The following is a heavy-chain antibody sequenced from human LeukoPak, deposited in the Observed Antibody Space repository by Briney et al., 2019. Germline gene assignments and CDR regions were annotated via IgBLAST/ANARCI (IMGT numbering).Heavy chain of an antibody. Sequence: GGSPRLSCAASGFTFSNYDMHWVRQATGKGLEWVSAIGTAGDTYYPGSVKGRFTISRESAKNSLYLQMNSLRAGDTAVYYCARSVAMGVLGYYGMDVWGQGTTVTVSS. J-gene: IGHJ6*02. D-gene: IGHD2-8*01. CDR2: IGTAGDT. CDR3: ARSVAMGVLGYYGMDV. CDR1: GFTFSNYD. V-gene: IGHV3-13*01.